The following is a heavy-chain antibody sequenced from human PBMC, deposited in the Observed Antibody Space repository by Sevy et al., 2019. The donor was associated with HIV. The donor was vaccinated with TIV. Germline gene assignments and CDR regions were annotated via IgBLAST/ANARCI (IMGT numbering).Heavy chain of an antibody. CDR2: INSDSGVT. Sequence: VSVKVSCKASGYIFTDYYMHWVRQAPGQGLEWMAWINSDSGVTNYAQRFQGEVTVTRDTSLSTAYLELTNLKSDDTAISYCARLTTQPTSDLYGLDVWGQGTTVTVSS. V-gene: IGHV1-2*02. CDR3: ARLTTQPTSDLYGLDV. D-gene: IGHD4-4*01. J-gene: IGHJ6*02. CDR1: GYIFTDYY.